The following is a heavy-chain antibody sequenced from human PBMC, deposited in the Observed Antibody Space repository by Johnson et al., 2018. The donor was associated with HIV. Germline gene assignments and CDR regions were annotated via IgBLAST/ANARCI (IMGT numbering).Heavy chain of an antibody. V-gene: IGHV3-13*01. J-gene: IGHJ3*01. CDR3: TIDPIFLGYWYHSSP. Sequence: MLLVESGGGLVQPGGSLRLSCAASGFTFSSYDMHWVRQATGKGLEWVSAIGTAGDTYYPGSVKGRFSISRDDSKNTVYLQMNSLKTEDTAVYFCTIDPIFLGYWYHSSPWGQGTMVTVSS. CDR1: GFTFSSYD. CDR2: IGTAGDT. D-gene: IGHD3-22*01.